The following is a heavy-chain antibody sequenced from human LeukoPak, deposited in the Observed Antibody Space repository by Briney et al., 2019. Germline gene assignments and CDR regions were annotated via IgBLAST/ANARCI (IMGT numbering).Heavy chain of an antibody. V-gene: IGHV4-39*02. CDR2: IYYSGST. Sequence: PGGSLRLSCAASGFTFSSYAMSWVRQPPGKGLEWIGSIYYSGSTYYNPSLKSRVTISVDTSKNQFSLKLSSVTAADTAVYYCAREREAGTGDYYYYMDVWGKGTTVTVSS. D-gene: IGHD6-19*01. CDR1: GFTFSSYA. CDR3: AREREAGTGDYYYYMDV. J-gene: IGHJ6*03.